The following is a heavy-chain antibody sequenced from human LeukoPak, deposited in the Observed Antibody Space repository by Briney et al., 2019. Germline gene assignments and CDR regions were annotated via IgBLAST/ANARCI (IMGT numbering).Heavy chain of an antibody. D-gene: IGHD4-23*01. CDR1: GGSFSGYY. V-gene: IGHV3-20*04. CDR2: INWNGGST. CDR3: ARDFSTVVPDY. Sequence: ETLSLTCAVYGGSFSGYYWSWVRQAPGKGLEWVSGINWNGGSTGYAHSVKGRFTISRDNAKKSLYLQMNSLRAEDTALYYCARDFSTVVPDYWGQGTLVTVSS. J-gene: IGHJ4*02.